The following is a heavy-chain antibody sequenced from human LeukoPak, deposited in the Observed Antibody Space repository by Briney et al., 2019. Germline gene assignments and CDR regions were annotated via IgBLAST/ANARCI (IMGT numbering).Heavy chain of an antibody. D-gene: IGHD6-13*01. CDR1: GYSFVGYG. CDR3: AREHSSSWDQFDY. Sequence: ASVKVSCKGSGYSFVGYGITWVRQAPGQGLEWMGWFNPENGNTNYAQKVQGRVTMTADTSTSTSYMELRSLRSDDTAVYYCAREHSSSWDQFDYWGQGTLVTVSS. V-gene: IGHV1-18*01. J-gene: IGHJ4*02. CDR2: FNPENGNT.